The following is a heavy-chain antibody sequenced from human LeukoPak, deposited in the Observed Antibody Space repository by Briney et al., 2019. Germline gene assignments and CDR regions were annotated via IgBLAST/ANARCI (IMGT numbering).Heavy chain of an antibody. Sequence: PGRSLRLSCAASGFTFSSYGMHWVRQAPGKGLEWVAGIWYDGSNKYYADSVKGRFSISRDNSKNTLYLQMNSVRAEDTSVYYCARFRDGYIPENDAFDIWGQGTMVTVSS. V-gene: IGHV3-33*01. CDR2: IWYDGSNK. CDR3: ARFRDGYIPENDAFDI. D-gene: IGHD5-24*01. CDR1: GFTFSSYG. J-gene: IGHJ3*02.